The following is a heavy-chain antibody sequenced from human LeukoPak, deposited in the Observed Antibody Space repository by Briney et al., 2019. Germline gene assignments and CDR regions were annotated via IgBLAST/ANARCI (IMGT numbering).Heavy chain of an antibody. J-gene: IGHJ4*02. CDR3: AKDGSYDILTGYYLADY. CDR1: GFTFSSYA. D-gene: IGHD3-9*01. V-gene: IGHV3-23*01. CDR2: ISGSGGTT. Sequence: GGSLRLSCAASGFTFSSYAMSWVRQAPGKGLEWVSTISGSGGTTYYADSVKGRFTISRDNSKSTLYLQMNSLRAEDTAVYYCAKDGSYDILTGYYLADYWGQGTLVTVSS.